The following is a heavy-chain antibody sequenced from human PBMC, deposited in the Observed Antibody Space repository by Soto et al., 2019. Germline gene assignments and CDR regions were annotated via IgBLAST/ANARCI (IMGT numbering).Heavy chain of an antibody. J-gene: IGHJ5*02. CDR3: ARYYDSSGYYYGGWFDP. D-gene: IGHD3-22*01. Sequence: SVKVSCKASGGTFSSYAISWVRQAPGQGLEWMGGIIPIFGTANYAQKFQGRVTITADKSTSTTYMELSSLRSEDTAVYYCARYYDSSGYYYGGWFDPWGQGTLVTVSS. V-gene: IGHV1-69*06. CDR2: IIPIFGTA. CDR1: GGTFSSYA.